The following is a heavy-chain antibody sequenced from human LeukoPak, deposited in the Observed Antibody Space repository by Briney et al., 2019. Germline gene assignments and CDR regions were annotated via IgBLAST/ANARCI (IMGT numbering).Heavy chain of an antibody. CDR3: VRRRRCYDFWSGRCRTAFDP. V-gene: IGHV4-34*01. CDR2: INHSGST. CDR1: GGSFSGYY. Sequence: PSETLSLTCAVYGGSFSGYYWSWIRQPPGKGLEWIGEINHSGSTNYNPSLKSRVTISVDTSKNQFSLKLSSVTAADTAVYYCVRRRRCYDFWSGRCRTAFDPWGQGTLVTVSS. D-gene: IGHD3-3*01. J-gene: IGHJ5*02.